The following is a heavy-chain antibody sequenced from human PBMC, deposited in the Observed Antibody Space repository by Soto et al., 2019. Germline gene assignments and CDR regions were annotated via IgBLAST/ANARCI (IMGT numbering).Heavy chain of an antibody. CDR3: AKDAIANDGIWLMDS. CDR1: VFMFSDYA. CDR2: LLRPGRST. D-gene: IGHD3-16*01. J-gene: IGHJ5*02. Sequence: RGSLRLCCSASVFMFSDYAMTWARQAPGKELEWVSGLLRPGRSTYYADSVKGRFTISGDTSANTVYLQMDSLRAEDTAVYYCAKDAIANDGIWLMDSWGQGTVVTVSS. V-gene: IGHV3-23*01.